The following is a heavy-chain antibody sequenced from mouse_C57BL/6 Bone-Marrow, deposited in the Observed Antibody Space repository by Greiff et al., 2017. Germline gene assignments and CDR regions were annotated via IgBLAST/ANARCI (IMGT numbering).Heavy chain of an antibody. V-gene: IGHV7-3*01. CDR1: GFTFTDYY. CDR3: ARTNWDDWYFDV. D-gene: IGHD4-1*01. CDR2: IRNKANGYTT. J-gene: IGHJ1*03. Sequence: DVMLVESGGGLVQPGGSLSLSCAASGFTFTDYYMSWVRQPPGKALEWLGFIRNKANGYTTEYSASVKGRFTISRDNSQSILYLQMNALRAEDSATYYCARTNWDDWYFDVWGTGTTVTVSS.